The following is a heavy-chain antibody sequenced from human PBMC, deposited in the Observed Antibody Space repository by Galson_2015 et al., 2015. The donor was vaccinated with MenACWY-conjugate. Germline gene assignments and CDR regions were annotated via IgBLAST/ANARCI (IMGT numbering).Heavy chain of an antibody. D-gene: IGHD2-15*01. Sequence: SLRLSCAASGFTFNNYWMSWVRHVPGKGPEWVANINQDGSEKCYVDSVRGRFTISRDNAKSSLFLQMNSLRAEDTAVYYCARDLGFYCSHNDCYSPYWGQGTVVTVSS. J-gene: IGHJ4*02. CDR2: INQDGSEK. V-gene: IGHV3-7*03. CDR3: ARDLGFYCSHNDCYSPY. CDR1: GFTFNNYW.